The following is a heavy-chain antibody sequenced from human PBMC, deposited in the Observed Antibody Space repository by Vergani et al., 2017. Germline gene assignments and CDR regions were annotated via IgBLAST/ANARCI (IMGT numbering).Heavy chain of an antibody. V-gene: IGHV1-8*01. J-gene: IGHJ5*02. Sequence: QVQLVQSGAEVKKPGASVKVSCKASGYTFTSYDINWVRQATGQGLEWMGWMNPNSGNTGYAQKFQGRVTMTRNTSISTAYMELSSLRSEYTAVYYCARDRYCSSTSCSHRFDPWGQGSLVTVSS. CDR2: MNPNSGNT. CDR3: ARDRYCSSTSCSHRFDP. CDR1: GYTFTSYD. D-gene: IGHD2-2*01.